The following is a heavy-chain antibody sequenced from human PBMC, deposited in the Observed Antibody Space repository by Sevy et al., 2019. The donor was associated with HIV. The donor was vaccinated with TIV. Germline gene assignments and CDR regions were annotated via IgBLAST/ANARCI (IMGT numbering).Heavy chain of an antibody. CDR2: TYYRSKWYN. CDR1: GDSVSSNSAA. D-gene: IGHD2-15*01. V-gene: IGHV6-1*01. CDR3: ARDRGYCSGGSCYSGGFDY. J-gene: IGHJ4*02. Sequence: KQSQTLSLTCAISGDSVSSNSAAWNWIRQSPSRGLEWLGRTYYRSKWYNDYAVSVKSRITINPDTSKKQFSLQLNSVTPEDTAVYYCARDRGYCSGGSCYSGGFDYWGQGALVTVSS.